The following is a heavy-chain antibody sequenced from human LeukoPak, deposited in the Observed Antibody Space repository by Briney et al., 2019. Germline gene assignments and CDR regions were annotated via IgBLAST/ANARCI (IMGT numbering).Heavy chain of an antibody. D-gene: IGHD6-6*01. Sequence: GGSLRLPCAASGFTFSSYAMSWVRQAPGKGLEWVSAISGSGGSTYYADSVKGRFTISRDNSKNTLYLQMNSLRAEDTAVYYCARVRPGRSSLVDAFDIWGQGTMVTVSS. J-gene: IGHJ3*02. V-gene: IGHV3-23*01. CDR3: ARVRPGRSSLVDAFDI. CDR1: GFTFSSYA. CDR2: ISGSGGST.